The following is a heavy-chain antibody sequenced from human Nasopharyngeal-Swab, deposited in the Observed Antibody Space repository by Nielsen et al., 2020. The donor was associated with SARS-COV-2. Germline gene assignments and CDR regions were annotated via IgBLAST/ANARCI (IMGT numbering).Heavy chain of an antibody. CDR3: AKAPEVNLDYDDAFDI. CDR1: GFTFDDYA. D-gene: IGHD3-16*01. CDR2: ISWNSGSI. J-gene: IGHJ3*02. V-gene: IGHV3-9*01. Sequence: SLKISCAASGFTFDDYAMHWVRQAPGKGLELVSGISWNSGSIGYADSVKGRFTISSDNAKNSLYLQMNSLRAEDTALYYCAKAPEVNLDYDDAFDIWGQGAMVTVSS.